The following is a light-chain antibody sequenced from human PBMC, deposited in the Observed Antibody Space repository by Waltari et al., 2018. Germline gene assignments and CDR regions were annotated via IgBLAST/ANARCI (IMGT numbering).Light chain of an antibody. J-gene: IGKJ3*01. CDR3: QQSYSTLVT. CDR2: AAS. Sequence: DIQMTQSPSSLSASVGDRVTITCRASQSISIYLNWYQQKPGKAPKLLIYAASRLQSGVPSRFSGSGSGTDFTLTISSLQPEDFATYYCQQSYSTLVTFGPGTKVDIK. CDR1: QSISIY. V-gene: IGKV1-39*01.